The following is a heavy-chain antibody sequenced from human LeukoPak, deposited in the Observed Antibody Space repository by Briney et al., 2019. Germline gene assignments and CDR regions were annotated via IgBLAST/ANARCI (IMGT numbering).Heavy chain of an antibody. CDR3: ARDWAPGSSPLDP. CDR2: ISRGNDDT. Sequence: ASVKVCKASGYTFIDYAIHWVRQAPGQSLEWVGWISRGNDDTKYSQKFQGRVTITKDTSASTVYMELSSLRSEDTAVYYCARDWAPGSSPLDPWGQGTLVTVSS. D-gene: IGHD3-10*01. CDR1: GYTFIDYA. J-gene: IGHJ5*02. V-gene: IGHV1-3*01.